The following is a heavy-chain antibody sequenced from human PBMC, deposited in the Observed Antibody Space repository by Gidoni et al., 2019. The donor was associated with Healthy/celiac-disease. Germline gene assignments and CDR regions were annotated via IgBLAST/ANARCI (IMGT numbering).Heavy chain of an antibody. V-gene: IGHV3-23*01. Sequence: EVWLLEPGGGLLPRRGALRLSCAASGFPFHCYVMGWVRQAPGKGLEWVSAISGSGGSTYYADSVKGRFTISRDNSKNTLYLQMNSLRAEDTAVYYCAKDPNPDDYDSSGYRDWGQGTLVTVSS. J-gene: IGHJ4*02. D-gene: IGHD3-22*01. CDR3: AKDPNPDDYDSSGYRD. CDR1: GFPFHCYV. CDR2: ISGSGGST.